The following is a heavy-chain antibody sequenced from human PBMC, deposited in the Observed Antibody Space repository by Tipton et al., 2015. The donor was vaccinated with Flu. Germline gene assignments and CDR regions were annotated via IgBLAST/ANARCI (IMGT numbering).Heavy chain of an antibody. CDR3: ARRDYSNYVSDPKNWFDP. Sequence: TLSLTCTVSGGSISSGNYYWSWIRQPAGKGLEWIGRIYTTGSTNYNPSLKSRVTISVDTSKNQFSLRLSSVTAADTAVYYCARRDYSNYVSDPKNWFDPWGQGNLVTVSS. CDR2: IYTTGST. D-gene: IGHD4-11*01. V-gene: IGHV4-61*02. J-gene: IGHJ5*02. CDR1: GGSISSGNYY.